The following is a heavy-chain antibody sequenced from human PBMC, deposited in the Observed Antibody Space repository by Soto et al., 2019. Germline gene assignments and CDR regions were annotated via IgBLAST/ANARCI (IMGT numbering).Heavy chain of an antibody. CDR3: ARRIAAAGPGWFDP. CDR2: IWYDGSNK. J-gene: IGHJ5*02. Sequence: QVQLVESGGGVVQPGRSLRLSCAASGFTFSSYGMHWVRQAPGKALEWVAVIWYDGSNKYYADSVKGRFTISRDNSKNTLYLQMNSLRAEDTAVYYYARRIAAAGPGWFDPWGQGTLVTVSS. D-gene: IGHD6-13*01. V-gene: IGHV3-33*01. CDR1: GFTFSSYG.